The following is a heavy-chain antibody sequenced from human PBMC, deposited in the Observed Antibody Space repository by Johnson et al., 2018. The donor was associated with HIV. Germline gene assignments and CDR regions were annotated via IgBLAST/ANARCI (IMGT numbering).Heavy chain of an antibody. Sequence: VQLVESGGGLVQPGGSLRLSCAASGFTVSSNYMSWVRQAPGKGLEWVSVIYSGGSTYYADSGKGRFAISRDNSKNTLFLQMNSLRAEDTAVYYCAKWTRDGYNYVHAFDIWGQGTMVTVSS. J-gene: IGHJ3*02. CDR2: IYSGGST. CDR1: GFTVSSNY. D-gene: IGHD5-24*01. CDR3: AKWTRDGYNYVHAFDI. V-gene: IGHV3-66*02.